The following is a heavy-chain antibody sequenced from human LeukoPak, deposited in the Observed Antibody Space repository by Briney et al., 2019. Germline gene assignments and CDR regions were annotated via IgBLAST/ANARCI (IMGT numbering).Heavy chain of an antibody. V-gene: IGHV4-39*07. Sequence: PSETLSLTCTVSGGSISSSSYYWGWIRQPPGKGLEWIGSIYYSGSTYYNPSLKSRVTISVDTSKNQFSLKLSSVTAADTAVYYCARDEPAQWQWLARNWFDPWGQGTLVTVSS. D-gene: IGHD6-19*01. CDR1: GGSISSSSYY. J-gene: IGHJ5*02. CDR3: ARDEPAQWQWLARNWFDP. CDR2: IYYSGST.